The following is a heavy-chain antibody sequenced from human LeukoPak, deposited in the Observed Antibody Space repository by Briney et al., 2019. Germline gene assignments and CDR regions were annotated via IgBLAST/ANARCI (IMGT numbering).Heavy chain of an antibody. CDR1: GGSISSYY. D-gene: IGHD6-19*01. CDR3: ARGKVVAGTPGQNSWDY. Sequence: SETLSLTCTVSGGSISSYYWNWIRQPAGKGLEWIGRIHTSGSTIHNPSLKSRVTMSVDTSKNQFSLKLSSVTAADTAVYYCARGKVVAGTPGQNSWDYWGQGTLVTVSS. V-gene: IGHV4-4*07. J-gene: IGHJ4*02. CDR2: IHTSGST.